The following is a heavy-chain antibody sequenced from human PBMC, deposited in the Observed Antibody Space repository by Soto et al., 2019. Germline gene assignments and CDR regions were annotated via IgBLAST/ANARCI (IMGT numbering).Heavy chain of an antibody. J-gene: IGHJ4*02. V-gene: IGHV2-5*01. D-gene: IGHD3-9*01. Sequence: SGPTLVNPTQTLTLTCTFSGFSLSTSGVGVGWIRQPPGKALEWLALIYWNDDKRYSPSLKSRLTITKDTSKNQVVLTMTNMDPVDLAIYYCAHSSGLRYFDWCPAYWGQGTLVTVSS. CDR3: AHSSGLRYFDWCPAY. CDR1: GFSLSTSGVG. CDR2: IYWNDDK.